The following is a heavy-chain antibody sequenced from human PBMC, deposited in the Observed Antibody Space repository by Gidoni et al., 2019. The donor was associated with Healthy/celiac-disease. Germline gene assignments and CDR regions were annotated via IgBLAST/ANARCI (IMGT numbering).Heavy chain of an antibody. CDR3: AREGIAAAGYYYYYGMDV. V-gene: IGHV3-66*02. Sequence: EVQLVESGGGLVPPGGSLRLACAASGFTVSSNYMSWVRQAPGKGLEWVAVIFSGGSTYYADSVKGRFTISRDNSKNTLYLQMNSLRAEDTAVYYCAREGIAAAGYYYYYGMDVWGQGTTVTVSS. D-gene: IGHD6-13*01. J-gene: IGHJ6*02. CDR1: GFTVSSNY. CDR2: IFSGGST.